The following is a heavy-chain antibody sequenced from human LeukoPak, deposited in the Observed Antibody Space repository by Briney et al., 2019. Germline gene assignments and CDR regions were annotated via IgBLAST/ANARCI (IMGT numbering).Heavy chain of an antibody. Sequence: GGSLRLSCAASGFTFSSDWMSWVRQAPGKGLEWVANIKQEGSEKYYVHSVKGRFTISRDNAKNSLYLQMNSLRAEDTAVYYCAGDVLRYFDWPIYGTGGQGTLVTVSS. CDR1: GFTFSSDW. J-gene: IGHJ4*02. D-gene: IGHD3-9*01. V-gene: IGHV3-7*03. CDR2: IKQEGSEK. CDR3: AGDVLRYFDWPIYGT.